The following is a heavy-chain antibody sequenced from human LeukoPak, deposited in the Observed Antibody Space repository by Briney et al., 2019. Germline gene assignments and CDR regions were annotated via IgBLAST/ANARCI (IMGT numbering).Heavy chain of an antibody. Sequence: HPGGSLRLSCAASGFTFSSYAMSWVRQAPGKGLEWVAVISYDGSNKYYADSVKGRFTISRDNSENTLYLQMNSLRAEDTAVYYCAKGERAVAGPTFDYWGQGTLVTVSS. CDR2: ISYDGSNK. CDR3: AKGERAVAGPTFDY. D-gene: IGHD6-19*01. J-gene: IGHJ4*02. CDR1: GFTFSSYA. V-gene: IGHV3-30-3*01.